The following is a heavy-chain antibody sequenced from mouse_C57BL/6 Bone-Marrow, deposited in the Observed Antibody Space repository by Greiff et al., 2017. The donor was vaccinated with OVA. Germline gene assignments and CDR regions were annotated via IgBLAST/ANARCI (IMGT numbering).Heavy chain of an antibody. Sequence: QVQLQQPGAELVKPGASVKLSCKASGYTFTSYWMQWVKQRPGQGLEWIGEIDPSDSYTNYNQKFKGKATLTVDTSSSTAYMQLSSLTSEDSAVYSCARPPYAHWYFDVWGTGTTVTVSS. CDR2: IDPSDSYT. D-gene: IGHD6-5*01. CDR3: ARPPYAHWYFDV. V-gene: IGHV1-50*01. CDR1: GYTFTSYW. J-gene: IGHJ1*03.